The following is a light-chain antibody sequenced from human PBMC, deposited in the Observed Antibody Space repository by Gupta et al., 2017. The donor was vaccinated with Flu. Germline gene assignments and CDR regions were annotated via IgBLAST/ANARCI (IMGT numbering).Light chain of an antibody. CDR2: KVS. CDR3: MQGKGWPYA. V-gene: IGKV2-30*01. Sequence: VTRGQPASISGRSSRSHVNNNGNTYLNWFQQRPGQSPRRLIYKVSNRDSGVPDRFSGSGSNTDFTLNISRVEADDVGVYYCMQGKGWPYAFGQGTKLEI. CDR1: RSHVNNNGNTY. J-gene: IGKJ2*01.